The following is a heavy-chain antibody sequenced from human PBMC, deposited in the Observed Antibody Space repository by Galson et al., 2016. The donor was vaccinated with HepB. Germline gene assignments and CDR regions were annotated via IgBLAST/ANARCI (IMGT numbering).Heavy chain of an antibody. CDR3: ARVLAPGVVDWFDP. V-gene: IGHV3-21*01. J-gene: IGHJ5*02. CDR2: ISRDSVYI. CDR1: GFTFSNYN. D-gene: IGHD2-15*01. Sequence: SLRLSCAASGFTFSNYNLNWVRQAPGKGLEWVSSISRDSVYIFYGDSVNGRFTVSRDNAKNSLYLQMNSLRADDTAVYYCARVLAPGVVDWFDPWGQGTLVTVSS.